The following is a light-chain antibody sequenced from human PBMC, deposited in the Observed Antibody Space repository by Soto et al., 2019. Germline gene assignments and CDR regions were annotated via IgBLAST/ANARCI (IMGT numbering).Light chain of an antibody. CDR2: DVS. J-gene: IGLJ2*01. CDR1: NSDVGDYRY. Sequence: QAVVTQPRSVSGSPGQSVTISCTGTNSDVGDYRYVSWYQQHPGKAPKLLIYDVSKRPSGVPDRFSGSKSGNTASLTISGLQGEDEADYFCCSYTGRYIWVFGGGTKLTVL. CDR3: CSYTGRYIWV. V-gene: IGLV2-11*01.